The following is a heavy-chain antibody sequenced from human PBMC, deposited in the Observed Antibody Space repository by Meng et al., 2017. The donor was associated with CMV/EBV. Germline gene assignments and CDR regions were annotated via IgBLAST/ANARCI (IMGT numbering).Heavy chain of an antibody. D-gene: IGHD3-3*01. CDR1: GFTFSSYC. J-gene: IGHJ6*02. V-gene: IGHV3-74*01. Sequence: GGSLRLSCAASGFTFSSYCMHWVRQAPGKGLVWVSRITSDGSSTSYADSVKGRFTISRDNSKNTLYLQMNSLRAEDTAVYYCARVGSSDFWSGYYPTETTYYYYYGMDVWGQGTTVTVSS. CDR3: ARVGSSDFWSGYYPTETTYYYYYGMDV. CDR2: ITSDGSST.